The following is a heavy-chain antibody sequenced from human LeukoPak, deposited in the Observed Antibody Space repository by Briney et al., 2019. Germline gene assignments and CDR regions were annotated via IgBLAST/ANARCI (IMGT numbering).Heavy chain of an antibody. D-gene: IGHD1-26*01. CDR3: ARDVGFLVGPTPGAFDI. J-gene: IGHJ3*02. CDR2: IYSGGNT. CDR1: GFTVSSNY. V-gene: IGHV3-66*01. Sequence: GGSLRLSCAASGFTVSSNYMTWVRQAPGKGLEWVSVIYSGGNTYYSDSVKGRFTISRDNTKKTLYLKRKSRGADDKAVYYCARDVGFLVGPTPGAFDIWGQGTMVTVSS.